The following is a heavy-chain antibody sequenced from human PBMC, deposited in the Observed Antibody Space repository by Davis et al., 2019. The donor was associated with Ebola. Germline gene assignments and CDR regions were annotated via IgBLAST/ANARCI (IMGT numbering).Heavy chain of an antibody. D-gene: IGHD3-10*01. CDR3: ARVWFREFLEY. CDR2: ISISGSTI. CDR1: GFTFSSYA. Sequence: LSLTCAASGFTFSSYAMSWVRQAPGKGLEWVSYISISGSTIYYADSVKGRFTISRDNAKNSLYLQMNSLRAEDTAVYYCARVWFREFLEYWGQGTLVTVSS. V-gene: IGHV3-11*01. J-gene: IGHJ4*02.